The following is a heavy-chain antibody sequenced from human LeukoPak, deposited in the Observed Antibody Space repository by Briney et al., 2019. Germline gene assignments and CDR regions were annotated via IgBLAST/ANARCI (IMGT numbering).Heavy chain of an antibody. CDR2: ISSSSSYI. CDR1: GFTFSSYS. CDR3: ARDGGGYYDSSGYYSPHAFDI. J-gene: IGHJ3*02. D-gene: IGHD3-22*01. V-gene: IGHV3-21*01. Sequence: GGSLRLSCAASGFTFSSYSMNWVRQAPGKGLEWVSSISSSSSYIYYADSVKGRFTISRDNAKNSLYLQMNSLRAEDTAVYYCARDGGGYYDSSGYYSPHAFDIWGQGTMVTVSS.